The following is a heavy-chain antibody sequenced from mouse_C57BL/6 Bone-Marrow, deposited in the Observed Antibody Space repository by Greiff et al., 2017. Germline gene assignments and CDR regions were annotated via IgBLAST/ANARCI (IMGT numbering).Heavy chain of an antibody. Sequence: VQLQQPGAELVKPGASVKMSCKASGYTFTSYWITWVKQRPGQGLEWIGDIYPGSGSTNYTEKFKRKATMTVDTSSSTAYMQLSSLTSEDSAVYYWARGGYGSSYGWYFDVWGTGTTVTVSS. CDR1: GYTFTSYW. CDR3: ARGGYGSSYGWYFDV. CDR2: IYPGSGST. J-gene: IGHJ1*03. D-gene: IGHD1-1*01. V-gene: IGHV1-55*01.